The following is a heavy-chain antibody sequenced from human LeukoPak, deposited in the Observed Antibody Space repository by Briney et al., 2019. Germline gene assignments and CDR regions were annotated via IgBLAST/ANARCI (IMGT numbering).Heavy chain of an antibody. CDR3: ARDKATVTTPYFDY. CDR2: ISAYNGNT. V-gene: IGHV1-18*01. J-gene: IGHJ4*02. CDR1: GYTFTSYG. D-gene: IGHD4-17*01. Sequence: GASVKVSCKASGYTFTSYGISWVRQAPGQGLEWMGWISAYNGNTDYAQKFQGRVTMTRDTSISTVYMELSRLIFDDTAVYYCARDKATVTTPYFDYWGQGTQVTVSS.